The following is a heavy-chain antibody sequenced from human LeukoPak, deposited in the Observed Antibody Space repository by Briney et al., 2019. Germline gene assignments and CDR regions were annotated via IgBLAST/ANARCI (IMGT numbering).Heavy chain of an antibody. V-gene: IGHV3-30*02. Sequence: GGSLRLSCAASGFTFSSYGMHWVRQAPGKWLDWVAFIHHDGSNKYYADSVRGRFTISRDNSKNTLHLQMNSLRAEDTAVYFCAKGDKMLTWRRTYNRFDPWGQGTLVTVSS. CDR3: AKGDKMLTWRRTYNRFDP. J-gene: IGHJ5*02. D-gene: IGHD3-16*01. CDR1: GFTFSSYG. CDR2: IHHDGSNK.